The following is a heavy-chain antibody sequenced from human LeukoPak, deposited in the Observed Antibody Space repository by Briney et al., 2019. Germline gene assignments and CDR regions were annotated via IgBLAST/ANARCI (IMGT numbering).Heavy chain of an antibody. CDR1: GFTFSSYE. V-gene: IGHV3-48*03. CDR3: ATDRVGYYYYYYGMDV. J-gene: IGHJ6*02. CDR2: ISSSGSTI. D-gene: IGHD1-26*01. Sequence: GGSLRLSCAASGFTFSSYEMNWVRQAPGKGLEWVSYISSSGSTIYYGASVKGRFTISRDNDKHSLYLQMNSLRAEDTAVYYCATDRVGYYYYYYGMDVWGQGTTVTVSS.